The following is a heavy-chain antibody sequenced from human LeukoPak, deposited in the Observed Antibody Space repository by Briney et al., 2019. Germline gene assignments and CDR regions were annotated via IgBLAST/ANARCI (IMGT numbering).Heavy chain of an antibody. D-gene: IGHD1-26*01. CDR1: GGSISSSSYY. CDR2: IYYSGST. Sequence: SETLSLTCTVSGGSISSSSYYWGWIRQPPGKGPEWIGSIYYSGSTYYNPSLKSRVTISVDTSKNQFSLKLSSVAAADTAVYYCASGSSTPFDYWGQGTLVTVSS. CDR3: ASGSSTPFDY. V-gene: IGHV4-39*01. J-gene: IGHJ4*02.